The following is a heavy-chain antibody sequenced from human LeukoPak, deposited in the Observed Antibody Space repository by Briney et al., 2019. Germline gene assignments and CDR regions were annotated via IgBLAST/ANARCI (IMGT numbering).Heavy chain of an antibody. D-gene: IGHD3-10*01. J-gene: IGHJ4*02. Sequence: GGSLRLSCAASGFTFSSYWMSWVRQAPGKGLEWVANIKQDGSEKYYVDSVEGRFTISRDNAKNSLYLQMNSLRAEDTAVYYCARDRDYYGSGSPVLDYWGQGTLVTVSS. CDR2: IKQDGSEK. CDR3: ARDRDYYGSGSPVLDY. CDR1: GFTFSSYW. V-gene: IGHV3-7*01.